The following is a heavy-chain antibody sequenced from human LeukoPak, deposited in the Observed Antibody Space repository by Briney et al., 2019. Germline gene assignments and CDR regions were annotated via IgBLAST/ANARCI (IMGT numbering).Heavy chain of an antibody. V-gene: IGHV3-64D*06. J-gene: IGHJ4*02. CDR2: ISSNGGST. CDR3: VKDYCSSTSCYYFDY. D-gene: IGHD2-2*01. Sequence: GGSLRLSCAASGFTFSTYAMSWVRQAPGKGLGYVSGISSNGGSTYYADSVKGRFTISRDNSKNTLYLQMSSLRAEDTAVYYCVKDYCSSTSCYYFDYWGQGTLVTVSS. CDR1: GFTFSTYA.